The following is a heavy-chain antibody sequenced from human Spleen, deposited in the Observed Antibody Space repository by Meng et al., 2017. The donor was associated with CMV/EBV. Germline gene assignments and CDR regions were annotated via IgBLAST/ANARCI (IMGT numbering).Heavy chain of an antibody. CDR1: GFTFSTYW. J-gene: IGHJ5*02. D-gene: IGHD2-2*02. V-gene: IGHV3-74*01. Sequence: GESLKISCAASGFTFSTYWMHWVRQAPGKGLVWVSRINRDGTSINYADSVKGRFTISRDNAENTLHLQMNSLRAEDTAVYYCARDGGYCSSTSCYRGNNWFDPWGQGTLVTVSS. CDR3: ARDGGYCSSTSCYRGNNWFDP. CDR2: INRDGTSI.